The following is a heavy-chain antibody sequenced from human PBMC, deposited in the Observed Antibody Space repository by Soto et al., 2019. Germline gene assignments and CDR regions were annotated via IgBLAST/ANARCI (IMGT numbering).Heavy chain of an antibody. Sequence: SLRLSXATSGFTFXSYSMNCVRQAPGKGLEWVSAISSSSSYIYYADSVKGRFTISRDNAKNSLYLQMNSLRAEDTSVYYCARDDPDYRALDIWGQGTMVTLSS. V-gene: IGHV3-21*01. D-gene: IGHD4-4*01. CDR2: ISSSSSYI. CDR3: ARDDPDYRALDI. J-gene: IGHJ3*02. CDR1: GFTFXSYS.